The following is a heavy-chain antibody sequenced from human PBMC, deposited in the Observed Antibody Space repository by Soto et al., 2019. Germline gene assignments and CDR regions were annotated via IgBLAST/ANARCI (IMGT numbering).Heavy chain of an antibody. Sequence: QVPLVQSGAEVKKPGASVKVSCKVSGYTLTELSMHWVRQAPGRGLEWMGGFDPEDGETIYAQKFQGRVTMTEDTSTDTAYMELSSLRSEDTAVYYCATISGTTGIDAFDLWGQGTMVTVSS. CDR2: FDPEDGET. CDR3: ATISGTTGIDAFDL. J-gene: IGHJ3*01. CDR1: GYTLTELS. D-gene: IGHD1-1*01. V-gene: IGHV1-24*01.